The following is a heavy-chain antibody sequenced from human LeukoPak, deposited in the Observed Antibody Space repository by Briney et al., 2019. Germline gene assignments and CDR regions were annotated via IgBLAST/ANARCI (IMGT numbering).Heavy chain of an antibody. V-gene: IGHV1-69*13. CDR3: ARTDPFYDSSGQSFFDY. CDR2: IIPIFGTA. J-gene: IGHJ4*02. CDR1: GGTFSSYA. Sequence: GASVKVSCKASGGTFSSYATSWVRQAPGQGLEWMGGIIPIFGTANYAQKFQGRVTITADESTSTAYMELSSLRSEDTAVYYCARTDPFYDSSGQSFFDYWGQGTLVTVSS. D-gene: IGHD3-22*01.